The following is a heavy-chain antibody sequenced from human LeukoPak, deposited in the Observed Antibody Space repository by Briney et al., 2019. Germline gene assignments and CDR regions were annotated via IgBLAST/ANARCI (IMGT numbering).Heavy chain of an antibody. J-gene: IGHJ4*02. CDR1: GYTFTSYG. D-gene: IGHD3-9*01. CDR2: ISAYNGNT. CDR3: AREHLPYYDILTGYYPFDY. V-gene: IGHV1-18*01. Sequence: ASVKVSCKASGYTFTSYGISWVRQAPGQGLEWMGWISAYNGNTNYAQKLQGRVTMTTDTSTSTAYMELRSLRSDDTAVYYCAREHLPYYDILTGYYPFDYWGQGTLVTVSS.